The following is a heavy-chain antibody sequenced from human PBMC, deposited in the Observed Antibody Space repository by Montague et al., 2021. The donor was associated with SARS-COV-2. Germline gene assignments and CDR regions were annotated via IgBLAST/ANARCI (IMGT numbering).Heavy chain of an antibody. CDR3: ARAQNICFIANCVNYFDL. Sequence: SETLSLTCEVSGGSIRSYYWSWIRQSPGKGLEWIGYVHYTGSTKYNPSLKTRVTLSLATPKNHFSLRLNSVTAADTAVYFCARAQNICFIANCVNYFDLWGLGALVSVSS. V-gene: IGHV4-59*01. J-gene: IGHJ4*02. CDR2: VHYTGST. CDR1: GGSIRSYY. D-gene: IGHD1-1*01.